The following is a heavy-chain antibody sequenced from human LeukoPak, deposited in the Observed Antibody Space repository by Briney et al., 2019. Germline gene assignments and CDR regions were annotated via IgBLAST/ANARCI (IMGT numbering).Heavy chain of an antibody. CDR2: IYYSGST. J-gene: IGHJ5*02. D-gene: IGHD5-18*01. V-gene: IGHV4-59*12. CDR3: ARNSYGRNNWFDP. Sequence: SETLSLTCTVSGGSINSYYWSWIRQPPGKGLEWIGYIYYSGSTYYNPSLKSRVTISVDTSKNQFSLKLSSVTAADTAVYYCARNSYGRNNWFDPWGQGTLVTVSS. CDR1: GGSINSYY.